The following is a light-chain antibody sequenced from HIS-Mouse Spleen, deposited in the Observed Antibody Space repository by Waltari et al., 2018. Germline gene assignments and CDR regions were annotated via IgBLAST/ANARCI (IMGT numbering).Light chain of an antibody. J-gene: IGLJ1*01. CDR1: SRDVGGHNY. V-gene: IGLV2-14*01. CDR2: EVS. Sequence: SALTQPASVSGSPGQSTPLSCPGTSRDVGGHNYVSWYQQHPGKAPKLMIYEVSNRPSGVSNRFSGSKSGNTASLTISGLQAEDEADYYCSSYTSSSTYVFGTGTKVTVL. CDR3: SSYTSSSTYV.